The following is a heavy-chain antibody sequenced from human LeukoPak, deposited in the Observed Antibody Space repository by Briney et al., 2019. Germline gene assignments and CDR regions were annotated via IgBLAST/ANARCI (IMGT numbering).Heavy chain of an antibody. CDR3: ARGHYEFGELANWFDP. CDR2: IYYSGST. V-gene: IGHV4-59*01. Sequence: KPSETLSLTCTVSGGSISSYYWSWIRQPLGKGLEWIGYIYYSGSTNYNPSLKSRVTISVDTSKNQFSLKLSSVTAADTAVYYCARGHYEFGELANWFDPWGQGTLVTVSS. J-gene: IGHJ5*02. D-gene: IGHD3-10*01. CDR1: GGSISSYY.